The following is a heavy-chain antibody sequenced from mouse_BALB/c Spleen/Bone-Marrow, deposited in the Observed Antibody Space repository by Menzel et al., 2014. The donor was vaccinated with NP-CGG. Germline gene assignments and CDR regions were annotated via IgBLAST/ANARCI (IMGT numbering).Heavy chain of an antibody. Sequence: VQGVESGPGLVAPSQRLSITCTVSGFSLTGYGVNWVRQPPGKGLEWLGMIWGDGSTDYNSALKSRLSISKDNSKSQVFLKMNSLQTDDTARYYCARDGYDGAMDYWGQGTSVTVSS. J-gene: IGHJ4*01. CDR1: GFSLTGYG. V-gene: IGHV2-6-7*01. CDR3: ARDGYDGAMDY. CDR2: IWGDGST. D-gene: IGHD2-14*01.